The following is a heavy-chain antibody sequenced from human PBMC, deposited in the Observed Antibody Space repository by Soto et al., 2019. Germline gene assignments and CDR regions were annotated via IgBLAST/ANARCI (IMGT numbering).Heavy chain of an antibody. V-gene: IGHV3-23*01. J-gene: IGHJ3*02. Sequence: GGSLRLSCAASGFTFSSYAMSWVRQAPGKGLEWVSAISGSGGSTYYADSVKGRFTISRDNSKNTLYLQMNSLRAEDTAVYYCAKRDSLFGGVMDAFDIWGQGTMVTVSS. CDR1: GFTFSSYA. CDR2: ISGSGGST. CDR3: AKRDSLFGGVMDAFDI. D-gene: IGHD3-16*01.